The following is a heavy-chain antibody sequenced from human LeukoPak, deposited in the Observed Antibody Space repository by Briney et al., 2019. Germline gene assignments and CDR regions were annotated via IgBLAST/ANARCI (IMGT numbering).Heavy chain of an antibody. CDR2: ISYDGSNK. D-gene: IGHD3-22*01. Sequence: PGGSLRLSCAASGFTFSSYAMHWVRQAPGKGLEWVAVISYDGSNKYYADSVKGRFTISRDNSKNTLYLQMNSLRAEDTAVYYCARDRDYYDSSGYYYWGQGTLVTVSS. CDR3: ARDRDYYDSSGYYY. V-gene: IGHV3-30*04. CDR1: GFTFSSYA. J-gene: IGHJ4*02.